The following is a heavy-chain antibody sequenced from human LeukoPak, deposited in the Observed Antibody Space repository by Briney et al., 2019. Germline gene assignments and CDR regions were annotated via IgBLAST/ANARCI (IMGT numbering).Heavy chain of an antibody. CDR1: GFTFSSYW. CDR3: ARDKVVGATRFDY. D-gene: IGHD1-26*01. J-gene: IGHJ4*02. CDR2: IKQDASEI. V-gene: IGHV3-7*01. Sequence: PGRSLRVSGVASGFTFSSYWLSWVGQAPGRGLHLVANIKQDASEIYYVDSLKGRFTISRDNAKNSLYLQMNSLRAEDTAVYYCARDKVVGATRFDYWGQGTLVTVPS.